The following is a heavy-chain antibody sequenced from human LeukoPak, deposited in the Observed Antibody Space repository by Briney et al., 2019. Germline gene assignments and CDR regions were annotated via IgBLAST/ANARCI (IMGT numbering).Heavy chain of an antibody. V-gene: IGHV4-31*03. CDR1: GGSISSGGYY. Sequence: TSETLSLTCTVSGGSISSGGYYWSWIRQHPGKGHEWIGYIYYSGSTYYNPSLKSRLTISVDTSKNQFSLKLSSVTAADTAVYYCARGTRDNYFDHWGQGTLVTVSS. D-gene: IGHD3-10*01. CDR3: ARGTRDNYFDH. J-gene: IGHJ5*02. CDR2: IYYSGST.